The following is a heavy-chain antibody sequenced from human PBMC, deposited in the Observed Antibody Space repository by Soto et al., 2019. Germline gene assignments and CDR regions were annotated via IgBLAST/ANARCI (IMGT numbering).Heavy chain of an antibody. CDR2: IWYDGSNK. D-gene: IGHD2-2*01. CDR1: GFTFSSYG. Sequence: QVQLVESGGGVVQPGRSLRLPCAASGFTFSSYGMHWVRQAPGKGLEWVAVIWYDGSNKYYADSVKGRFTISRENSKNPLYLQMSGLRAEDTAVYYCASGGGFCSSTSCPSGYFDLWGRGTLVTVSS. CDR3: ASGGGFCSSTSCPSGYFDL. V-gene: IGHV3-33*01. J-gene: IGHJ2*01.